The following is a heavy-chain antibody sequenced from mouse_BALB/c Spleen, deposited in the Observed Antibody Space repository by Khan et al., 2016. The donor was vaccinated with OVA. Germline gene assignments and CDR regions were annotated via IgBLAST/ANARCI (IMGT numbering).Heavy chain of an antibody. Sequence: VQLQESGPGLVAPSQSLSITCTVSGFSLTSYGVHWVRQPPGKGLEWLGVIWAGGSTNYNSALMSRMSISKDNSKSQVFLTMNSLQTDDTARYYCARLEDIWGQGTTLTVSS. D-gene: IGHD1-3*01. J-gene: IGHJ2*01. CDR3: ARLEDI. V-gene: IGHV2-9*02. CDR1: GFSLTSYG. CDR2: IWAGGST.